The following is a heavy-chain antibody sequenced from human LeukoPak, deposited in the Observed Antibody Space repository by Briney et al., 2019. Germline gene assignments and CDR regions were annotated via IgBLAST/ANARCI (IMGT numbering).Heavy chain of an antibody. D-gene: IGHD5-24*01. CDR2: ISSSSSYI. CDR1: GFTFSSYS. Sequence: PGGSLRLSCAASGFTFSSYSINWVRQAPGKGLEWVSSISSSSSYIYYADSVKGRFTISRDNAKNSLYLQMNSLRAEDTAVYYCARGRRGMATISVYYFDYWGQGTLVTVSS. V-gene: IGHV3-21*01. J-gene: IGHJ4*02. CDR3: ARGRRGMATISVYYFDY.